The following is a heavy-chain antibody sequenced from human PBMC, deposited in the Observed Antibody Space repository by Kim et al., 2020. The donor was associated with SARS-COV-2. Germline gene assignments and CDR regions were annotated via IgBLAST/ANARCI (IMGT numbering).Heavy chain of an antibody. J-gene: IGHJ2*01. CDR1: GGSISSYY. CDR2: IYHSRST. V-gene: IGHV4-59*08. Sequence: SETLSLTCTVSGGSISSYYWNWIRQPPGRGLEWIGYIYHSRSTNYNPSLKSRVTMSVDTSKNQVSLKLSSVTAADTAIYYCARRDGGSSWKYWYFDLWGRGTLVTVSS. D-gene: IGHD6-13*01. CDR3: ARRDGGSSWKYWYFDL.